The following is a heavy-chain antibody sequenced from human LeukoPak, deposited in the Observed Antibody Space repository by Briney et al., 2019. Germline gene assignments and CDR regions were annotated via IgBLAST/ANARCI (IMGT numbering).Heavy chain of an antibody. J-gene: IGHJ4*02. CDR1: GFTFSSYN. Sequence: PGGSLRLSRAASGFTFSSYNMHWVCQAPGKGLEWVAVISYDGSNKYHADSVKGRFTISRDNSKSKLYLQMNSLRPEDTAVYYCARGSNFDYWGQGTLVTVSS. D-gene: IGHD6-13*01. CDR2: ISYDGSNK. V-gene: IGHV3-30*03. CDR3: ARGSNFDY.